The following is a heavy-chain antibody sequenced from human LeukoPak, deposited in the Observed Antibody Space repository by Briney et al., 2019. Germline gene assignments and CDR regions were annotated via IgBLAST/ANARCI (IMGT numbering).Heavy chain of an antibody. Sequence: SETLSLTCAVYGGSFSGYYWSWIRQPPGKGLEWIGEINHSGSTNYNPSLKSRVTISVDTSKNQFSLKLSSVTAADTAVYYCARGLGYYYDSSGCIFDYWGQGTLVTVSS. CDR2: INHSGST. CDR3: ARGLGYYYDSSGCIFDY. D-gene: IGHD3-22*01. J-gene: IGHJ4*02. V-gene: IGHV4-34*01. CDR1: GGSFSGYY.